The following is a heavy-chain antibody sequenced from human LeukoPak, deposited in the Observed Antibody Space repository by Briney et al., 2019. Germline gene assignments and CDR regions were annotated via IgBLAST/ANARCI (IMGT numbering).Heavy chain of an antibody. D-gene: IGHD5-18*01. J-gene: IGHJ4*02. CDR3: ARGVTWIQLWLPQGGFDY. Sequence: SETLSLTCAVYGGSFSGYYWSWIRQPPGKGLEWIGEINHSGSTNYNPSLKSRVTISVDTSKNQFSLKLSSVTAADTAVYYCARGVTWIQLWLPQGGFDYWGQGTLVTVSS. V-gene: IGHV4-34*01. CDR2: INHSGST. CDR1: GGSFSGYY.